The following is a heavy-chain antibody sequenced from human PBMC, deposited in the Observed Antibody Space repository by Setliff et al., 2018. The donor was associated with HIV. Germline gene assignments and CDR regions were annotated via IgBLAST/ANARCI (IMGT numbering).Heavy chain of an antibody. D-gene: IGHD3-16*01. CDR1: GYTSTDYF. V-gene: IGHV1-2*06. CDR2: INPKTGDT. J-gene: IGHJ1*01. CDR3: ARGFGGGSSARYFQH. Sequence: ASVKVSCKASGYTSTDYFMHWVRQAPGQGLEWMGRINPKTGDTGYAQKFQGRVTMTRDTSISTAYMELSSLRSDDTAVYYCARGFGGGSSARYFQHWGHGTLVTVSS.